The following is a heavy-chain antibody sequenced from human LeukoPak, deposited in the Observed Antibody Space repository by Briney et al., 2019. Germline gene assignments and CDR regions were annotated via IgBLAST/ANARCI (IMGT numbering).Heavy chain of an antibody. CDR2: IYSGGST. J-gene: IGHJ4*02. D-gene: IGHD1-26*01. CDR3: AKSKSQWELLMDY. Sequence: PGGSLRLSCAASGFTVSSNYMSWVRQAPGKGLEWVSVIYSGGSTYYADSVKGRFTISRDNSKNTLYLQMNSLRAEDTAVYYCAKSKSQWELLMDYWGQGTLVTVSS. CDR1: GFTVSSNY. V-gene: IGHV3-53*01.